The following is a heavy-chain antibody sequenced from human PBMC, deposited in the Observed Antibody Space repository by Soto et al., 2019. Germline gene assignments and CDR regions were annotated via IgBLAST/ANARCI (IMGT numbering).Heavy chain of an antibody. V-gene: IGHV3-23*01. CDR1: GFTFSSYA. Sequence: GGSLRLSCAASGFTFSSYAMSWVRQAPGKGLEWVSAISGSGGSTYYADSVKGRFTISRDNSKNTLYLQMNSLRAEDTAVYYCAKDVNIAAWYYYYGMDVWGQGTTVTVSS. CDR3: AKDVNIAAWYYYYGMDV. J-gene: IGHJ6*02. CDR2: ISGSGGST. D-gene: IGHD6-6*01.